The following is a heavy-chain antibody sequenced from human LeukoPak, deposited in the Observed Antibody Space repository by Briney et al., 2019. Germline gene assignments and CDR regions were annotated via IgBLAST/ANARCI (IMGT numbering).Heavy chain of an antibody. CDR2: ISSSGSTT. V-gene: IGHV3-11*04. Sequence: GGSLRLSCAASGFTFSSYYMSWIRQAPGKGLEWVSCISSSGSTTYYADSVKGRFTISRDNAKNSLYLQMNRLRAEDTAVYYCARDRRRRRAFDIWGQETMVTVSS. CDR3: ARDRRRRRAFDI. J-gene: IGHJ3*02. CDR1: GFTFSSYY.